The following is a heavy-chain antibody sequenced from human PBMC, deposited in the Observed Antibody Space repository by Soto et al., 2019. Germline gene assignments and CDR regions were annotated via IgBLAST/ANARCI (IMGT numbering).Heavy chain of an antibody. J-gene: IGHJ6*02. Sequence: SETLSLTCTVSGGSISSGGYYWRWIRQHPGKGLEWIGYIYYSGSTYYNPSLKSRVTISVDTSKNQFSLKLSSVTAADTAVYYCARDMYYDSSGYYYYYGMDVWGQGTTVTVSS. CDR3: ARDMYYDSSGYYYYYGMDV. CDR1: GGSISSGGYY. CDR2: IYYSGST. V-gene: IGHV4-31*03. D-gene: IGHD3-22*01.